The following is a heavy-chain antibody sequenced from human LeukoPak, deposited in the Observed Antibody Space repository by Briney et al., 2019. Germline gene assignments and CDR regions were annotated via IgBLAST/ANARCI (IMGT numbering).Heavy chain of an antibody. D-gene: IGHD1-7*01. Sequence: PSETLSLTCTVAGGSINNYYWSWIRKSPGNGLEWIGYIYYSGSTNYNPALKSRVTMSVDTSKDQFSLKLSSVTAADTAFYYCVRDRELHYWGQGILVTVSS. CDR2: IYYSGST. CDR3: VRDRELHY. V-gene: IGHV4-59*01. J-gene: IGHJ4*02. CDR1: GGSINNYY.